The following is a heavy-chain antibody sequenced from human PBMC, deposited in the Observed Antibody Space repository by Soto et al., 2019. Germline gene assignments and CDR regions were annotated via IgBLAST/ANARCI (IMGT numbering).Heavy chain of an antibody. J-gene: IGHJ4*02. CDR1: GFTFTNYW. D-gene: IGHD4-17*01. CDR3: ASSATGLYGDYN. Sequence: EVQLVESGGGLVQPGGSLKLSCAASGFTFTNYWIHWVRQXXXXXLVWVSRINSDGSNINYADFVKGRFTISRDNAKTTVYLQMNSLRAEXTAVYFCASSATGLYGDYNWGQGALVTVSS. CDR2: INSDGSNI. V-gene: IGHV3-74*01.